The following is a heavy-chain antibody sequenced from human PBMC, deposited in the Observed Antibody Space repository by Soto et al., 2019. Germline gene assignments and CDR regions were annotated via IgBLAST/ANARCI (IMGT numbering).Heavy chain of an antibody. D-gene: IGHD3-16*02. J-gene: IGHJ4*02. CDR3: ARGGASFTGPAGY. Sequence: QVQLQESGPGLVKPSQTLSLTCTVSGDSITSGGYYFNWIRQHPGKGLEWIGYIFHSGSTHYNPSLKSRATMSVDTSKNQYSLRLTSVTAADTSVYYCARGGASFTGPAGYWGRGTLVTVSS. CDR2: IFHSGST. CDR1: GDSITSGGYY. V-gene: IGHV4-31*03.